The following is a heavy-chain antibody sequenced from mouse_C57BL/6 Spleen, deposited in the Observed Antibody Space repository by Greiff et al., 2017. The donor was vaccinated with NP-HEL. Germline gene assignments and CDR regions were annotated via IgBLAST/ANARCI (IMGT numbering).Heavy chain of an antibody. J-gene: IGHJ3*01. CDR2: IDPENGDT. Sequence: VQLQQSGAELVRPGASVKLSCTASGFNITDDYMHWVKQRPEQGLEWIGWIDPENGDTEYASKFQGKATIPADTSSNTAYLQLSSLTSEDTAVYFCTTSGAYWGQGTLVTVAA. V-gene: IGHV14-4*01. CDR3: TTSGAY. CDR1: GFNITDDY. D-gene: IGHD1-3*01.